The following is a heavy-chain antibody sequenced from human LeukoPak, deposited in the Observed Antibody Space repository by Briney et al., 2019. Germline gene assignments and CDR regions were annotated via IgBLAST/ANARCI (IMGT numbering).Heavy chain of an antibody. D-gene: IGHD3-3*02. CDR3: AKAISAFDI. Sequence: GGSLRLSCAASGFTFDDYGMSWVRQAPGKGLEWVAVIWYDGSNKYYADSVKGRFTISRDNSKNTLYLQMNSLRAEDTAVYYCAKAISAFDIWGQGTMVTVSS. V-gene: IGHV3-33*06. J-gene: IGHJ3*02. CDR1: GFTFDDYG. CDR2: IWYDGSNK.